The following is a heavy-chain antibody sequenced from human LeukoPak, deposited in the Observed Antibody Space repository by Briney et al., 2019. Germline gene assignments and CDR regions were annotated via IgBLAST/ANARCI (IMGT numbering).Heavy chain of an antibody. Sequence: SETLSLTCTVSGGSVSSGSYYWSWIRQPPGKGLEWIGYIYYSGSTIYNPSLKSRVTISGDTSKNQFSLKLSSVTAADTAVYYCARVGWYGGLTEFDYWGQGTLVTVSS. CDR2: IYYSGST. D-gene: IGHD3-10*01. CDR1: GGSVSSGSYY. V-gene: IGHV4-61*01. J-gene: IGHJ4*02. CDR3: ARVGWYGGLTEFDY.